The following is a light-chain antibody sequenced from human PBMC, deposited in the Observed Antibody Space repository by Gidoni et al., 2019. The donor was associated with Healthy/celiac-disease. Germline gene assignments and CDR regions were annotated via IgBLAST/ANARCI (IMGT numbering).Light chain of an antibody. CDR3: QQRYSTHRNT. J-gene: IGKJ2*01. Sequence: IRMTHIPSSLSTSAGDRVTVPCRASQTISSYLNWYQQRQGKAHKLLIYAASSLQSGGPSRFSGSGSGTDYTITISSRQPEDYATKYCQQRYSTHRNTFGQGTKLEIK. V-gene: IGKV1-39*01. CDR2: AAS. CDR1: QTISSY.